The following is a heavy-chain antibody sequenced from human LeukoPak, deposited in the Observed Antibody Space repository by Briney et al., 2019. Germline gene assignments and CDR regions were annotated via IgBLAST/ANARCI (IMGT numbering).Heavy chain of an antibody. CDR1: GFTFSSYG. CDR3: ASPVEMATIAY. J-gene: IGHJ4*02. V-gene: IGHV3-30*03. CDR2: ISYDGSNK. Sequence: PGGSLRLSGAASGFTFSSYGMHWVRQAPGKGLEWVAVISYDGSNKYYADSVKGRFTISRDNSKNTLYLQMNSLRAEDTAVYYCASPVEMATIAYWGQGTLVTVSS. D-gene: IGHD5-24*01.